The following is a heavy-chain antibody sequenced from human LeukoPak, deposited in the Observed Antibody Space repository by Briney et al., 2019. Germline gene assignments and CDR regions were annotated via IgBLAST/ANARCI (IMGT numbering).Heavy chain of an antibody. CDR2: IYHSGST. CDR1: GGSVSSNNW. J-gene: IGHJ4*02. D-gene: IGHD6-13*01. CDR3: ARGDAPGIAAAGLDY. V-gene: IGHV4-4*02. Sequence: PSETLSLTCAVSGGSVSSNNWWSWVRQPPGKGLEWIGEIYHSGSTNYNPSLKSRVTISVDKSKNQFSLKLSSVTAADTAVYYCARGDAPGIAAAGLDYWGQGTLVTVSS.